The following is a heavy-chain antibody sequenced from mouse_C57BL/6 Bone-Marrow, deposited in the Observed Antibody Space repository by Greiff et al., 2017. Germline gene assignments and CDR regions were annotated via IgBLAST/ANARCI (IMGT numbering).Heavy chain of an antibody. D-gene: IGHD1-1*01. CDR1: GYAFSSSW. CDR2: IYPGDGDT. J-gene: IGHJ2*01. CDR3: AREPTVVAGDDY. Sequence: QVQLQQSGPELVKPGASVKISCKASGYAFSSSWMNWVKQRPGKGLEWIGRIYPGDGDTNYNGKFKGKATLTADKSSSTAYMQLSSLTSEDSAVYFCAREPTVVAGDDYWGQGTTLTVSS. V-gene: IGHV1-82*01.